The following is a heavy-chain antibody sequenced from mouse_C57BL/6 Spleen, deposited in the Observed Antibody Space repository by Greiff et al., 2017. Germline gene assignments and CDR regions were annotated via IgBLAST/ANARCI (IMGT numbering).Heavy chain of an antibody. CDR1: GFTFSSYG. Sequence: EVKLVESGGDLVKPGGSLKLSCAASGFTFSSYGMSWVRQTPDKRLEWVATISSGGSYTYYPDSVKGRFTISRDNAKNTLYLQMSRLKSEDTAMYYCARGGTTVVATKAMDYWGQGTSVTVSS. J-gene: IGHJ4*01. CDR2: ISSGGSYT. V-gene: IGHV5-6*01. D-gene: IGHD1-1*01. CDR3: ARGGTTVVATKAMDY.